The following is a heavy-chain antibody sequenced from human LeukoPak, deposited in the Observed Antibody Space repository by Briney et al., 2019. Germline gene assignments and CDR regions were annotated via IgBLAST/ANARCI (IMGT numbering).Heavy chain of an antibody. CDR1: GASISRGSW. CDR3: ARNGGHNQEH. CDR2: FSHSGIT. Sequence: SGTLSLTCDVSGASISRGSWWSWVRQPPGKGLEWIGEFSHSGITNFNPSLKSRVTISVDKSRNQFSLNLISVTAADTAVYFCARNGGHNQEHWGQGALVTVSS. J-gene: IGHJ4*02. V-gene: IGHV4-4*02. D-gene: IGHD1-1*01.